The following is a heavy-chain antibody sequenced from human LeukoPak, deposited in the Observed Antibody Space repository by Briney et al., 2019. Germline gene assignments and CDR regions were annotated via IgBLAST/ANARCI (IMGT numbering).Heavy chain of an antibody. CDR3: AKAPVTTCSGAYCYPFDY. J-gene: IGHJ4*02. Sequence: GGSLRLSCAASGFTLSSYAMSWVRQAPGKGLEWVSAISVSGNTYHADSVKGRFTISRGSSKNTLYLQMNRLRAEDAAVYYCAKAPVTTCSGAYCYPFDYWGQGTLVTVSS. V-gene: IGHV3-23*01. CDR2: ISVSGNT. D-gene: IGHD2-21*01. CDR1: GFTLSSYA.